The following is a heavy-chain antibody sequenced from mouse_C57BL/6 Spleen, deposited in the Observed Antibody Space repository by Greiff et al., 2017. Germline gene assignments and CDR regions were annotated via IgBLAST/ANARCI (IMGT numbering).Heavy chain of an antibody. CDR2: IYPRSGNT. CDR1: GYTFTSYG. D-gene: IGHD2-5*01. J-gene: IGHJ4*01. CDR3: AREGAYYSKGYAMDY. V-gene: IGHV1-81*01. Sequence: QVQLQQSGAELARPGASVKLSCKASGYTFTSYGISWVKQRTGQGLEWIGEIYPRSGNTYYNEKFKGKATLTADKSSSTAYMECRSLTSEDSAVYFCAREGAYYSKGYAMDYWGQGTSVTVSS.